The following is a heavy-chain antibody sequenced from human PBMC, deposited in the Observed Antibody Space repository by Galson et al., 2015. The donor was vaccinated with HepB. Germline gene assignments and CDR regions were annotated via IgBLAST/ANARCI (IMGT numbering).Heavy chain of an antibody. CDR2: INSDGSST. V-gene: IGHV3-74*01. CDR3: ARGTRGYSYGQYWYFDL. CDR1: GFTFSSYW. D-gene: IGHD5-18*01. Sequence: SLRLSCAASGFTFSSYWMHWVRQAPGKGLVWVSRINSDGSSTSYADSVKGRFTISRDNAKNTLYLQMNSLRAEDTAVYYCARGTRGYSYGQYWYFDLWGRGTLVTVSS. J-gene: IGHJ2*01.